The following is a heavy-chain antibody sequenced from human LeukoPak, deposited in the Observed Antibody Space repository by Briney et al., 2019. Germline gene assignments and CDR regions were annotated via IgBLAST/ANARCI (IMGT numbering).Heavy chain of an antibody. D-gene: IGHD3-16*01. CDR1: RFTFSSYW. CDR2: INQYGSEK. V-gene: IGHV3-7*01. Sequence: PGGSLRLSCATSRFTFSSYWMNWVRQAPGKGLEWVANINQYGSEKYYVDSVKGRFSISRDNAKNSLYLQMNNLRAEDTAVYYCVREPPFGGDEGDYWGQGTLVTVSS. CDR3: VREPPFGGDEGDY. J-gene: IGHJ4*02.